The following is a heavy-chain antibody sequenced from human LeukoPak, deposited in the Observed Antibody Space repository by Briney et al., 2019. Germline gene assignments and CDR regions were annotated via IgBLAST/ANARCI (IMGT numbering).Heavy chain of an antibody. V-gene: IGHV3-30*02. J-gene: IGHJ4*02. CDR1: GFIFSDYG. CDR2: IRYDASNK. CDR3: ARDAPRENSGWSPIDY. D-gene: IGHD6-19*01. Sequence: GGALRLSCAASGFIFSDYGIHWVRQAPGKGLEWVTFIRYDASNKYYSDSVRGRFTVSRDNSKSILYLQMNSLRAEDTAMYYCARDAPRENSGWSPIDYWGQGTLVTVSS.